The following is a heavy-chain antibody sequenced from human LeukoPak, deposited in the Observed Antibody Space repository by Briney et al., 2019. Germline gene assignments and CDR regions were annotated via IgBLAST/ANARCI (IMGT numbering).Heavy chain of an antibody. CDR3: ARMGVAGYYYMDV. CDR1: GGSISSGSYY. Sequence: SETLSLTCTVSGGSISSGSYYWSWIRQPAGKGLEWIGRIYTSGSTNYNPSLKSRVTISVDTFKNQFSLKLSSVTAADTAVYYCARMGVAGYYYMDVWGKGTTVTVSS. D-gene: IGHD6-19*01. CDR2: IYTSGST. J-gene: IGHJ6*03. V-gene: IGHV4-61*02.